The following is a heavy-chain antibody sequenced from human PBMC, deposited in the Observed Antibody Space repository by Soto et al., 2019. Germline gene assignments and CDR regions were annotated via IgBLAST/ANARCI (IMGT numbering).Heavy chain of an antibody. CDR2: IIPIFGTA. V-gene: IGHV1-69*13. CDR3: ARFWLTGTSQEYNGYES. D-gene: IGHD1-7*01. CDR1: GGTFSSYA. J-gene: IGHJ5*01. Sequence: SVKVSCKASGGTFSSYAISWVRQAPGQGLERMGGIIPIFGTANYAQKFQGRVTITADESTSTAYMELSSLRSEDTAVYYCARFWLTGTSQEYNGYESWGQGTLVTESS.